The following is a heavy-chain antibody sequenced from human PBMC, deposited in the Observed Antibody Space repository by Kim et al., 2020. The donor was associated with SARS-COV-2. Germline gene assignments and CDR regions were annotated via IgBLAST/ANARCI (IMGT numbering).Heavy chain of an antibody. CDR2: INDSGST. CDR3: ARGEVGSTRGVLTG. V-gene: IGHV4-34*01. J-gene: IGHJ4*02. CDR1: GGSFSGYY. Sequence: SETLSLTCAVYGGSFSGYYWSWIRQTPGTGLEWVGEINDSGSTNYNTSLMSRVSISVDTSKNQFSLKLTSVTAADTAMYYCARGEVGSTRGVLTGWGQGTPVTVSS. D-gene: IGHD5-12*01.